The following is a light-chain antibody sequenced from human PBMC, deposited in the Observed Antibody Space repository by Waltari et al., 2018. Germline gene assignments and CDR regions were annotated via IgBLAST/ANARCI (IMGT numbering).Light chain of an antibody. Sequence: QSVLTQPPSVSAAPGQKVTISCSGSRSNIGSNYVSWYQQLPGKAPKLPICDNNARHSGFPARSSGSKAGTSATLGIAGLQTGDEADYYCGTWDNSLNAHVFGGGTTVTVL. CDR1: RSNIGSNY. CDR3: GTWDNSLNAHV. J-gene: IGLJ3*02. CDR2: DNN. V-gene: IGLV1-51*01.